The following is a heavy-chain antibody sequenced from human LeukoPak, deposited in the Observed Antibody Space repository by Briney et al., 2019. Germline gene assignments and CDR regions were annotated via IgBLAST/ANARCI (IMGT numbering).Heavy chain of an antibody. CDR3: ARVWHYYDSSGYKPYPLDY. D-gene: IGHD3-22*01. J-gene: IGHJ4*02. CDR1: GYTFTCYF. CDR2: INPNSGGT. V-gene: IGHV1-2*02. Sequence: ASVKVSCKASGYTFTCYFIHWVRQAPGQGLEWMGWINPNSGGTNYAQKFQGRVTMTRDTSISTAYMELRSLRSDDTAVYYCARVWHYYDSSGYKPYPLDYWGQGTLVTVSS.